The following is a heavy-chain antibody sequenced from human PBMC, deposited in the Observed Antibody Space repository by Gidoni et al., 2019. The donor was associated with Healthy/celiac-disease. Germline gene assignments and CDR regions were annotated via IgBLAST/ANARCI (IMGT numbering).Heavy chain of an antibody. D-gene: IGHD6-19*01. CDR2: ISISSCYI. CDR1: GFTFSSYS. J-gene: IGHJ6*03. V-gene: IGHV3-21*01. CDR3: ARDFHSGWYDLEYYYYYYMDV. Sequence: EVQLVESGGGLVKPGGSLRLSCEASGFTFSSYSMHWVRQDPGKGLEWVSSISISSCYIFDAYSVKGRFTISRDNAKNSLYLQMNSLRAEDTAVYYCARDFHSGWYDLEYYYYYYMDVWGKGTTVTVSS.